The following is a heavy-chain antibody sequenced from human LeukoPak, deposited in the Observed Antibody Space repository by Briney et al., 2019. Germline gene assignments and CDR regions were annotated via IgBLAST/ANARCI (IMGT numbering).Heavy chain of an antibody. J-gene: IGHJ6*02. V-gene: IGHV3-64*01. D-gene: IGHD2-2*01. Sequence: GGSLRLSCAASGFTFSSYAMHWVRQAPGKGLEYVSAISSNGASTYYANSVKGRFSISRDNSRNTLYLQMGSLRAEDMAVYYCARTYCTSTSCYLTGVLDYYYGMDVWGQETTVTVSS. CDR3: ARTYCTSTSCYLTGVLDYYYGMDV. CDR1: GFTFSSYA. CDR2: ISSNGAST.